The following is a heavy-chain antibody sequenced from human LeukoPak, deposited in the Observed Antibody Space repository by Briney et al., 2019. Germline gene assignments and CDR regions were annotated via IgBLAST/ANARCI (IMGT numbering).Heavy chain of an antibody. D-gene: IGHD4-23*01. Sequence: AASVKVSCKASGGTFSSYAISWVRQAPGQGLEWMGGIIPIFGTANYAQKFQGRVTITADESTSTAYMELSSLRSEDTAVYYCARVWYGGNSGEYYYYYYMDVWGKGTTVTVSS. CDR3: ARVWYGGNSGEYYYYYYMDV. V-gene: IGHV1-69*01. CDR1: GGTFSSYA. CDR2: IIPIFGTA. J-gene: IGHJ6*03.